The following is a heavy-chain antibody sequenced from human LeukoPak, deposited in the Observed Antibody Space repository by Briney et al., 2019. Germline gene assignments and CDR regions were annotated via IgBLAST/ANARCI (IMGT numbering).Heavy chain of an antibody. CDR2: IYHSGST. Sequence: PLETLSLTCAVSGGSTSSSNWWSWVRQPPGKGLEWIGEIYHSGSTNYNPSLKSRVTISVDTSKNQFSLKLSSVTAADTAVYYCARHGPPRAGWGRKYYYMDVWGKGTTVTISS. CDR3: ARHGPPRAGWGRKYYYMDV. D-gene: IGHD3-16*01. V-gene: IGHV4-4*02. CDR1: GGSTSSSNW. J-gene: IGHJ6*03.